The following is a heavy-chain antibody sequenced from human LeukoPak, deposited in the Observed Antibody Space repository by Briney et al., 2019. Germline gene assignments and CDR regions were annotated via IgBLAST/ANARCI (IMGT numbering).Heavy chain of an antibody. D-gene: IGHD2-2*01. CDR3: ARSWVEGYCSSTSCFYGMDV. V-gene: IGHV1-8*02. CDR2: MNPNSGNT. Sequence: GASVKVSCKASGYTFTSYGISWVRQATGQGLEWMGWMNPNSGNTGYAQKFQGRVTMTRNTSISTAYMELSSLRSEDTAVYYCARSWVEGYCSSTSCFYGMDVWGQGTTVTVSS. CDR1: GYTFTSYG. J-gene: IGHJ6*02.